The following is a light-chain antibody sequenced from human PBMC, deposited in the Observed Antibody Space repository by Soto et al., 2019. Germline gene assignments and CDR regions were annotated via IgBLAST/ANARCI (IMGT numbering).Light chain of an antibody. J-gene: IGLJ1*01. CDR3: SSYSSISAYV. CDR2: DVS. Sequence: QSALTQPASVSGSPGQSITISRTGTSRDVGGYNYVSWYQQHPGKAPKLMIYDVSNRPSGVSNRFSGSKSGDTASLTISGLQAEDEADYYCSSYSSISAYVFGIGTKLTVL. CDR1: SRDVGGYNY. V-gene: IGLV2-14*01.